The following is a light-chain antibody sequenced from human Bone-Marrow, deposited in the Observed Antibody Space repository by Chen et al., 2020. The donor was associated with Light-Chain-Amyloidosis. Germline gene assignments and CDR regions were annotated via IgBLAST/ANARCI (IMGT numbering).Light chain of an antibody. CDR2: LGS. J-gene: IGKJ4*01. CDR3: LQALQAPLT. CDR1: QSLLHSNGYNY. V-gene: IGKV2-28*01. Sequence: DIVVTQSPVYLPVSPGEPASISCSSSQSLLHSNGYNYLEWYLQKPGQSPQLLIFLGSNRASGVPDRFHGSGSGTDFTLKITTVEAEDVGVYYCLQALQAPLTFGGGTKVDIK.